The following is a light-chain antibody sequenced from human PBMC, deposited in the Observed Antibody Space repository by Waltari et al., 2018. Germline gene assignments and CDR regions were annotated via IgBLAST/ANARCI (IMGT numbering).Light chain of an antibody. CDR2: GNN. Sequence: QSVLTQPPSVSGAPGQRVTISCTGSSSNIGAGYDVHWYQQFPGTAPKLLIYGNNGRPSGVPDRFHSSKSDTSASLAISGLQADDEAAYHCQSYDNGLRGRVFGGGTKVTVL. CDR1: SSNIGAGYD. CDR3: QSYDNGLRGRV. J-gene: IGLJ3*02. V-gene: IGLV1-40*01.